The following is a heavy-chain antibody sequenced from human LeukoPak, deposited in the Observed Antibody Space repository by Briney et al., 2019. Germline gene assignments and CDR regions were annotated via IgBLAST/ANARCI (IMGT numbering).Heavy chain of an antibody. CDR3: ARDRRYCSGGSCYYFDY. Sequence: PGASVEVSCKASGYTFTSYGISWVRQAPGQGLEWMGWISAYNGNTNYAQKLQGRVTMTTDTSTSTAYMELRSLRSDDTAVYYCARDRRYCSGGSCYYFDYWGQGTLVTVSS. V-gene: IGHV1-18*04. CDR2: ISAYNGNT. CDR1: GYTFTSYG. D-gene: IGHD2-15*01. J-gene: IGHJ4*02.